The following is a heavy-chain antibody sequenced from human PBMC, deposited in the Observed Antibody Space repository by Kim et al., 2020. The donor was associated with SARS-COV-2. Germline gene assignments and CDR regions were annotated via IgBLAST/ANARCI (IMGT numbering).Heavy chain of an antibody. D-gene: IGHD6-13*01. V-gene: IGHV3-11*04. CDR3: ARYKIGYSSSWYPFDY. CDR1: GFTFSDYY. J-gene: IGHJ4*02. CDR2: ISSSCSTT. Sequence: GGSLRLSCAASGFTFSDYYMSWIRQAPGKGLEWVSYISSSCSTTYYADSVKGRFTISRDNAKNSLYLQMNSLRAEDTALYYCARYKIGYSSSWYPFDYWGQGTLVTVSS.